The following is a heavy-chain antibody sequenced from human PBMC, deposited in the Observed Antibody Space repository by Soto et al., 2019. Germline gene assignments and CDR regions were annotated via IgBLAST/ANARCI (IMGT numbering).Heavy chain of an antibody. J-gene: IGHJ6*02. D-gene: IGHD4-17*01. CDR2: IYPGGSDT. Sequence: ESLTISGKGSGYSFTSYWIGLVRQMPGKGLEWMGIIYPGGSDTRYSPSFQGQVTISADKSISTAYLQWSSLKASDTAMYYCARQAVTIYYGMDVWGQGTTVTVPS. V-gene: IGHV5-51*01. CDR3: ARQAVTIYYGMDV. CDR1: GYSFTSYW.